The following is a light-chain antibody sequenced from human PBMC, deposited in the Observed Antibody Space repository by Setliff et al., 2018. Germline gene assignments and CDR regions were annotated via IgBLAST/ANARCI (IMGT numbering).Light chain of an antibody. CDR2: DVT. V-gene: IGLV2-14*03. J-gene: IGLJ1*01. Sequence: QSALAQPASVSGSPGQSITTSCIGSSRDVGSYDFVSWYQQHPGKAPKLIIYDVTGRPSGVSDRFSGSKSGNTASLTISGLQAEDEAAYYCCAYTGSSTYVFGTGTKV. CDR3: CAYTGSSTYV. CDR1: SRDVGSYDF.